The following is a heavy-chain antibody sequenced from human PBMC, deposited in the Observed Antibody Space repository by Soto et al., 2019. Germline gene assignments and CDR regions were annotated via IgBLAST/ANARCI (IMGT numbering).Heavy chain of an antibody. CDR2: IFHSGNA. V-gene: IGHV4-4*02. Sequence: QVQLQESGPGLVKPSGTLSLTCAVSSGSIGTTNWWSWVRQTPGKGLEWIGEIFHSGNAYYNPARASRVTISVATSKNQCSLSLRSVTAADMAVYYCAGRTWGMDVWGQGTTVTVS. D-gene: IGHD2-8*01. CDR1: SGSIGTTNW. CDR3: AGRTWGMDV. J-gene: IGHJ6*02.